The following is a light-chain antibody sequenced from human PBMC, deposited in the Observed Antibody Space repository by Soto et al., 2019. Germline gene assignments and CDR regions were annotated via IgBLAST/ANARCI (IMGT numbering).Light chain of an antibody. J-gene: IGKJ1*01. CDR1: QSVCSN. V-gene: IGKV3-20*01. Sequence: EIVMTQSPAALSVSPGERATLSCRASQSVCSNLAWYQQKPGQAPRLLIYGASNRAAGIPDRFSGSGSGTDFTLTISRLEPEDFAVYYCQQYGSSGTFGQGTKVDI. CDR3: QQYGSSGT. CDR2: GAS.